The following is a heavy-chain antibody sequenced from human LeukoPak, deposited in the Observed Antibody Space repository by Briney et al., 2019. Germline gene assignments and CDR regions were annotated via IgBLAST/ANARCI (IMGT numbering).Heavy chain of an antibody. CDR3: AKSHSSGWFFDY. J-gene: IGHJ4*02. V-gene: IGHV3-30*18. D-gene: IGHD6-19*01. CDR1: GFTFSSYG. Sequence: PGGSLRLSCAAPGFTFSSYGMHWVRQAPGKGLEWVAVISYDGSNKYYADSVKSRFTISRDNSKNTLYLQMNSLRAEDTAVYYCAKSHSSGWFFDYWGQGTLVTVSS. CDR2: ISYDGSNK.